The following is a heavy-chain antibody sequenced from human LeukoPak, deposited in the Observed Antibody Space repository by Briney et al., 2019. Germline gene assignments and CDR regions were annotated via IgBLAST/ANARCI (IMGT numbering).Heavy chain of an antibody. Sequence: GGSLRLSCAASGFTFDDYGMSWVRQAPGKGLEWVSGINWNGGSTGYADSVKGRFTISRDNAKNSLYLQMNSLRVEDTAIYYCARVGAFSSSWLLYWGQGTLVTVSS. V-gene: IGHV3-20*04. CDR3: ARVGAFSSSWLLY. CDR1: GFTFDDYG. J-gene: IGHJ4*02. D-gene: IGHD6-13*01. CDR2: INWNGGST.